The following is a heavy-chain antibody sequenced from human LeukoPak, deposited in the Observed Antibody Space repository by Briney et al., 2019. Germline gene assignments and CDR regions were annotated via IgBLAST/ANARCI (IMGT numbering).Heavy chain of an antibody. J-gene: IGHJ4*02. Sequence: GGSLGLSCAASGFTFSSYAMSWVRQAPGKGLEWVSAISGSGGSTYYAVSVKGRFTISRDNSKNTLYLQMNSLRAEDTAVYYCAKGSPNIVVVPAAYWGQGILVTVSS. CDR3: AKGSPNIVVVPAAY. V-gene: IGHV3-23*01. D-gene: IGHD2-2*01. CDR2: ISGSGGST. CDR1: GFTFSSYA.